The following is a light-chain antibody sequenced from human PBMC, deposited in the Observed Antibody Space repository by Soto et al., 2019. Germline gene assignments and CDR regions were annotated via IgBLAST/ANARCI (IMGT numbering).Light chain of an antibody. J-gene: IGLJ3*02. CDR2: EVS. V-gene: IGLV2-14*01. CDR1: TSDVGGYNY. Sequence: QSALTQPASVSGSPGQSITLSCTGTTSDVGGYNYVSWFQQYPGKAPKLKIYEVSNRPSGVSNRFSGSKSGNTASLTISDLQAEDEADYYCTSYTSSSTWVFGGGTKVTVL. CDR3: TSYTSSSTWV.